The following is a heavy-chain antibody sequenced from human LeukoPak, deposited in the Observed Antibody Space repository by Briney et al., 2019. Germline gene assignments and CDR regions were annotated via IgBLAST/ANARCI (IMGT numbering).Heavy chain of an antibody. V-gene: IGHV4-38-2*02. CDR1: GYSISRGYY. J-gene: IGHJ5*02. CDR3: ARDYSSSWYNWFDP. CDR2: IYHSGST. Sequence: SETLSLTCAVSGYSISRGYYWGWVRQPPGKGLEWIGSIYHSGSTYYNPSLKSRVTISVETSKNQFSLKLSSVTAADTAVYYCARDYSSSWYNWFDPWGQGTLVTVSS. D-gene: IGHD6-13*01.